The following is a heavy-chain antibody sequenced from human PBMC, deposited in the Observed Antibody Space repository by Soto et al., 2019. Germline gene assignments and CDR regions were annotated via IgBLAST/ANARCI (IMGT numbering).Heavy chain of an antibody. CDR3: AIAYHQSGYSSSWVFAS. D-gene: IGHD6-13*01. J-gene: IGHJ4*02. Sequence: QVQLQESGPGLVKPSQTLSLICTVSGGSINSGGYYWSWIRQHAGKGLEWLGYIYYSGSTYYNPFLRSRVTISAGASENQFFLKLSSVTAADTAVYFCAIAYHQSGYSSSWVFASWGQGTLVNVSS. CDR1: GGSINSGGYY. V-gene: IGHV4-31*03. CDR2: IYYSGST.